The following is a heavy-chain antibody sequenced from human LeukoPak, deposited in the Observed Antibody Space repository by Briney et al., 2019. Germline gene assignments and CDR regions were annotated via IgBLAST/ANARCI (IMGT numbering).Heavy chain of an antibody. Sequence: GGSLRLSCAASGFTFSSYAMSWVRQAPGKGLEWVSYISSSSSTIYYADSVKGRFTVSRDNAKNSLYLQMNSLRAEDTAVYYCASDLIVVVAATPGYWGQGTLVTVSS. CDR3: ASDLIVVVAATPGY. J-gene: IGHJ4*02. CDR1: GFTFSSYA. D-gene: IGHD2-15*01. CDR2: ISSSSSTI. V-gene: IGHV3-48*04.